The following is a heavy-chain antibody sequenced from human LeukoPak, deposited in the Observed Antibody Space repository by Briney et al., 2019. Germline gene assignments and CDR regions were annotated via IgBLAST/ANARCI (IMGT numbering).Heavy chain of an antibody. V-gene: IGHV1-18*01. Sequence: ASVKVSCKASGYTFTNNGISWVRQAPGQGLEWMGWISAYTGNTNYAEGFLGRVTMTIDSSTSTAYMELRSLTSDDTAVYYCARGGSYGYSDYWGQGTLVTVSS. D-gene: IGHD5-18*01. CDR2: ISAYTGNT. J-gene: IGHJ4*02. CDR1: GYTFTNNG. CDR3: ARGGSYGYSDY.